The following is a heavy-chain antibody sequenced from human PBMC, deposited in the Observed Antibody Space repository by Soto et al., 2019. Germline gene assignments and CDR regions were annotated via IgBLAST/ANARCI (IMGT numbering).Heavy chain of an antibody. CDR2: INPSGGRR. Sequence: GASVKVSCKASGYTFTSYYIHWVRQAPGQGLEWMGIINPSGGRRSYAQKFQGRVTLTSDTSTNTVYMELSSLRFEDTAVYYCARDQHADYWGQGTMVTVSS. J-gene: IGHJ4*02. V-gene: IGHV1-46*01. CDR3: ARDQHADY. CDR1: GYTFTSYY.